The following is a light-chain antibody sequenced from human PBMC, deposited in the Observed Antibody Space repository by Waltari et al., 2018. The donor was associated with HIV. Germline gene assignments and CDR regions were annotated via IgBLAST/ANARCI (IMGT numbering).Light chain of an antibody. CDR3: AVWDDSLKGRV. Sequence: QSVLTQPPSASVTPGQRVSVPCSGCNSNIGTNTVNWYQHLPGTAPKLLIYSNNQRPSGVPARFSGSRSGTSASLAISGLQSEDEADYYCAVWDDSLKGRVFGTGTKVTVL. J-gene: IGLJ1*01. CDR2: SNN. CDR1: NSNIGTNT. V-gene: IGLV1-44*01.